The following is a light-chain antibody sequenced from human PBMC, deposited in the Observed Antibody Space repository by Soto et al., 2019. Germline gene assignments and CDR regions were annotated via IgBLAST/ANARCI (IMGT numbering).Light chain of an antibody. J-gene: IGKJ5*01. V-gene: IGKV3-20*01. Sequence: EIVLTQSPGTLSLSPGERATLSCRASQSVSSSYLAWYQQKPGQAPRLLIYGASSMATGIPDRFSGSGSGTVFTLTISRLEPEDFAVYYCQQYGSSLTVGQWTRLES. CDR3: QQYGSSLT. CDR2: GAS. CDR1: QSVSSSY.